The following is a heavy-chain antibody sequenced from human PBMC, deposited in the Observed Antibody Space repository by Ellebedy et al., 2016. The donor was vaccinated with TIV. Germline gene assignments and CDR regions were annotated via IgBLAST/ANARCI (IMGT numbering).Heavy chain of an antibody. D-gene: IGHD1-1*01. CDR3: ARDGQLERRDNWFDP. Sequence: ASVKVSXXASGYTFTGYYMHWVRQAPGQGLEWMGWINPNSGGTNYAQKFQGWVTMTRDTSISTAYMELSRLRSDDTAVYYCARDGQLERRDNWFDPWGQGTLVTVSS. J-gene: IGHJ5*02. CDR2: INPNSGGT. V-gene: IGHV1-2*04. CDR1: GYTFTGYY.